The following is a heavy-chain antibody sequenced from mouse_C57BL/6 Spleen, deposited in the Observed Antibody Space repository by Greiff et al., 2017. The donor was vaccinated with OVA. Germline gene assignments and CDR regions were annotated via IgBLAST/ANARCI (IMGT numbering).Heavy chain of an antibody. J-gene: IGHJ4*01. V-gene: IGHV5-12*01. Sequence: EVQRVESGGGLVQPGGSLKLSCAASGFTFSDYYMYWVRQTPEKRLEWVAYISNGGGSTYYPDTVKGRFTISRDNAKNTLYLQMSRLKSEDTAMYYCARHKRAMDYWGQGTSVTVSS. CDR3: ARHKRAMDY. CDR2: ISNGGGST. CDR1: GFTFSDYY.